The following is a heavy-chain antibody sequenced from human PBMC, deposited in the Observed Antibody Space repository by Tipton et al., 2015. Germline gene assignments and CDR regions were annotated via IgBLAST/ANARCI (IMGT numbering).Heavy chain of an antibody. Sequence: GLVKPSETLSVTCTVSGGSMNSYYWTWMRQPPGKGLEWIGFISAGGNTKYNPSLKSRVSMSVDTSKNQFSLKVDSVTAADTAVYYCAKTDYSDDWYFDLWGRGTLVTVSA. J-gene: IGHJ2*01. CDR1: GGSMNSYY. V-gene: IGHV4-59*01. CDR3: AKTDYSDDWYFDL. D-gene: IGHD4-11*01. CDR2: ISAGGNT.